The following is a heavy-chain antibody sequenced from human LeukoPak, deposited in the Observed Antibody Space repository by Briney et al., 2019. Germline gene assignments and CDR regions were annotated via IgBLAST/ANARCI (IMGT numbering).Heavy chain of an antibody. V-gene: IGHV1-3*01. Sequence: ASVNVSCTASGYTFTIYAMHWVRQAPGQRLEWMGWINAGNGNTKYSQKFQGRVTITRDTSASTAYMELSSLRSEDTAVYYCARVSPYDILTGYYRYFDYWGQGTLVTVSS. D-gene: IGHD3-9*01. CDR2: INAGNGNT. CDR3: ARVSPYDILTGYYRYFDY. J-gene: IGHJ4*02. CDR1: GYTFTIYA.